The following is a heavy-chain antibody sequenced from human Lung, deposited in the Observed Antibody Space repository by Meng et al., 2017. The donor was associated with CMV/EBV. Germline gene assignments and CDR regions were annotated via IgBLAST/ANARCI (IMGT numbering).Heavy chain of an antibody. CDR3: ARDFLGSCRSANCYTLTFDY. V-gene: IGHV1-69*05. J-gene: IGHJ4*02. D-gene: IGHD2-2*02. Sequence: SVKVSXKASGGTFSSYAFSWVRQAPGQGLEWMGGIIPVFAIANYAQKFQGRITFTTDESTSTAYMELTSLRSDDTDVYYCARDFLGSCRSANCYTLTFDYWGQGTLVTVSS. CDR1: GGTFSSYA. CDR2: IIPVFAIA.